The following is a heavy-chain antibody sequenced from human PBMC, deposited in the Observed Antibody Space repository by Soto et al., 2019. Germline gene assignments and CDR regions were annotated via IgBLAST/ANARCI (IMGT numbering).Heavy chain of an antibody. CDR3: ASEPNDISGYYPTNFDN. CDR2: ISSDGSST. Sequence: GGSLRLSCAASRFTFSSYWMHWVRQAPGKGLAWVSRISSDGSSTSYADFVKGRFTVSRDNAKNTLYLQMNSLRAEDTAVYYCASEPNDISGYYPTNFDNWGQGTLVTVSS. J-gene: IGHJ4*02. D-gene: IGHD3-22*01. V-gene: IGHV3-74*01. CDR1: RFTFSSYW.